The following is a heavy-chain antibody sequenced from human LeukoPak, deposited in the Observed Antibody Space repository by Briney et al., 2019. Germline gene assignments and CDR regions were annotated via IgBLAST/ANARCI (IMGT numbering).Heavy chain of an antibody. Sequence: SETLSLTCTVSGGSISSSSYYWGWIRQPPGKGLEWIGSIYYSGSTYYNPSLKSRVTISVDTSKNQFSLKLSSVTAADTAVYYCARVGHGLRFLEGYFDYWGQGPWSPSPQ. V-gene: IGHV4-39*07. CDR1: GGSISSSSYY. J-gene: IGHJ4*03. D-gene: IGHD3-3*01. CDR3: ARVGHGLRFLEGYFDY. CDR2: IYYSGST.